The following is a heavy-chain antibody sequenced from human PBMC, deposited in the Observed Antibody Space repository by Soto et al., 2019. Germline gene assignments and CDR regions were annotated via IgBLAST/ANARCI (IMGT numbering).Heavy chain of an antibody. D-gene: IGHD7-27*01. J-gene: IGHJ6*02. V-gene: IGHV2-70*01. CDR2: IDWDDDK. CDR3: ARIGSGPHYYYGMDV. Sequence: GSGPTLVNPTQTLTLTCTFSGFSLSTSGMCVSWIRQPPGKALEWLALIDWDDDKYYSTSLKTRLTISKDTSKNQVVLTMTNMDPVDTATYYCARIGSGPHYYYGMDVWGQGTTVTVSS. CDR1: GFSLSTSGMC.